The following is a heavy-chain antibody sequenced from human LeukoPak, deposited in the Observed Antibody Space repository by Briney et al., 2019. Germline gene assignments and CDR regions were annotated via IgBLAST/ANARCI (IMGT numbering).Heavy chain of an antibody. J-gene: IGHJ4*02. Sequence: PGGSLRLSCAASGFTVSSNYMSWVRQAPGRGLEWVLGISNSGGDTQYADSVKGRFTISRDNAKNSLYLQMNSLRAEDTAFYYCARVQQYDKFDYWGQGTLVTVSS. D-gene: IGHD3-22*01. CDR1: GFTVSSNY. CDR2: ISNSGGDT. V-gene: IGHV3-11*05. CDR3: ARVQQYDKFDY.